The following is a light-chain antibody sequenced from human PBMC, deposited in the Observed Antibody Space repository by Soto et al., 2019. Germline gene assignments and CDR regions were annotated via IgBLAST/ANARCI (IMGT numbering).Light chain of an antibody. J-gene: IGKJ1*01. CDR2: GAI. Sequence: DIQMTQSPSSLSASVGDRVTITCRASQSVSKYLNWYQQNPGKAPKLLIYGAISLHSGVPSRFSGSGSGTYFTLTISNLQPEDFASYYCQQSYSNPGTFGQGNKVEIK. V-gene: IGKV1-39*01. CDR3: QQSYSNPGT. CDR1: QSVSKY.